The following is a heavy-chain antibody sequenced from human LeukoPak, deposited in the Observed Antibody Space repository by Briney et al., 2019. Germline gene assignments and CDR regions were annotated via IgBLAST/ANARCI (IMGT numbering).Heavy chain of an antibody. CDR1: GFSFSSYG. Sequence: GGSLRLSCAASGFSFSSYGMHWVRQAPGKGLEWMAFIHYEGSNKYNTDSVKGRFTISRDNSKNTVYLQMNSLRPEDTAVYYCAKDLEQWPAVPEYWGQGTLVIVSS. D-gene: IGHD6-19*01. CDR3: AKDLEQWPAVPEY. CDR2: IHYEGSNK. V-gene: IGHV3-30*02. J-gene: IGHJ4*02.